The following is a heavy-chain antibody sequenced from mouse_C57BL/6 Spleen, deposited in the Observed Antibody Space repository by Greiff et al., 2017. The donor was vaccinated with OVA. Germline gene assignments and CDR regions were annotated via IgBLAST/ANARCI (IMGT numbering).Heavy chain of an antibody. D-gene: IGHD2-3*01. CDR3: ARDLYDGYYGAMDY. CDR1: GFTFSSYA. Sequence: EVKLVESGGGLVKPGGSLKLSCAASGFTFSSYAMSWVRQTPEKRLEWVATISDGGSYTYYPDNVKGRFTISRDNAKNNLYLQMSHLKSEDTAMYYCARDLYDGYYGAMDYWGQGTSVTVSS. V-gene: IGHV5-4*01. CDR2: ISDGGSYT. J-gene: IGHJ4*01.